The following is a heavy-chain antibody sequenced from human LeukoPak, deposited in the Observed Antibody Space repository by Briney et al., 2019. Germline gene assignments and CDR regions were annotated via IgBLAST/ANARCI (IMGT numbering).Heavy chain of an antibody. D-gene: IGHD1-1*01. Sequence: PSQTLSLTCTVSGDSISSGGYYWNWIRQPPGKGLEWIGYIYQGGSTYYNPSLKSRVTISVDRSKNQFSLKLSSVTAADTAVYYCARDNNWNDNYWGQGTPVTVSS. J-gene: IGHJ4*02. CDR2: IYQGGST. V-gene: IGHV4-30-2*01. CDR3: ARDNNWNDNY. CDR1: GDSISSGGYY.